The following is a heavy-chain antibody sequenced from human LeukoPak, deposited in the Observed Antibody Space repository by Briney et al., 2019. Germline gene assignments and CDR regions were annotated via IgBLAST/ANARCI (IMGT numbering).Heavy chain of an antibody. J-gene: IGHJ4*02. CDR1: GYTFTGYY. Sequence: ASVKVSCKASGYTFTGYYIHWVRQAPGQGLEWMGCIKPNSGGTNYAQKFQGRVTMTRDTSISTAYMELSRLRSDDTAVYYCARRKVVPAANFDYWGQGTLVTVSS. CDR2: IKPNSGGT. V-gene: IGHV1-2*02. CDR3: ARRKVVPAANFDY. D-gene: IGHD2-2*01.